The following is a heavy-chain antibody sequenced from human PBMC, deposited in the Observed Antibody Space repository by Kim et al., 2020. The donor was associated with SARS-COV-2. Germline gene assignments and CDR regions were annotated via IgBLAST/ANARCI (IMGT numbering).Heavy chain of an antibody. CDR3: ARGSKTGDVQGKSYYYGMDV. V-gene: IGHV4-30-4*01. Sequence: SETLSLTCTVSGGSISSGDYYWSWIRQPPGKGLEWIGYIYYSGSTYYNPSLKSRVTISVDTSKNQFSLKLSSVTAADTAVYYCARGSKTGDVQGKSYYYGMDVWGQGTTVTVSS. J-gene: IGHJ6*02. CDR2: IYYSGST. CDR1: GGSISSGDYY. D-gene: IGHD6-6*01.